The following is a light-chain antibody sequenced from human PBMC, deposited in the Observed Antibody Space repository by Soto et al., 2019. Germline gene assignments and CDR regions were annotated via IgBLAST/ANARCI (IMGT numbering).Light chain of an antibody. V-gene: IGKV4-1*01. CDR2: WAS. Sequence: DIVMTQSPDSLAVSLGERATINCKSSQSVLYSSNNKNYLAWYQQKPGQPPKLLIYWASTRESGVPDRFSGSGSGTDFTLTISSLQAEDVAVYYCQKYYSTPWTFGQGTKVKIK. CDR3: QKYYSTPWT. CDR1: QSVLYSSNNKNY. J-gene: IGKJ1*01.